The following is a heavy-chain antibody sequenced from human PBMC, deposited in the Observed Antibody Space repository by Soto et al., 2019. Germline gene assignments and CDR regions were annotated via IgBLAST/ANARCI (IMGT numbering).Heavy chain of an antibody. CDR2: ISWNSGSI. CDR1: GFTFDDYA. V-gene: IGHV3-9*01. J-gene: IGHJ6*03. Sequence: VQLVESGGGLVQPGRSLRLSCAASGFTFDDYAMHWVRQAPGKGLEWVSGISWNSGSIGYADSVKGRFTISRDNAKNSLYLQMNSLRAEDTALYYCAKGYYYYYYMDVWGKGTTVTVSS. CDR3: AKGYYYYYYMDV.